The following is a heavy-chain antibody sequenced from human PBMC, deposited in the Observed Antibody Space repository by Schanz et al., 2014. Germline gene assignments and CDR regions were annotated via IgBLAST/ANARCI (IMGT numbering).Heavy chain of an antibody. CDR1: GFTFSDSW. CDR3: AKSGYCRSTSCYQYNYYGLDA. D-gene: IGHD2-2*03. Sequence: EVQLVESGGGLVQPGGSLRLSCAASGFTFSDSWMHWVRQAPGKGLVWVSRTSNDGSFTTFADSVKGRFTISRDNSKNTLYLQMNSLRVEDTAVYYCAKSGYCRSTSCYQYNYYGLDAWGQGTTVIVSS. V-gene: IGHV3-74*01. J-gene: IGHJ6*02. CDR2: TSNDGSFT.